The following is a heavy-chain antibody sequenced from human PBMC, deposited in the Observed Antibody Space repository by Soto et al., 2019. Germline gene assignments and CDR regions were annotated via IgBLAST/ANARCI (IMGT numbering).Heavy chain of an antibody. CDR2: IYGGDSDT. Sequence: VQLVQSGAEVKKSGESLKISCKGSGFTFSNHWIAWVRQMPGRGLEWMGIIYGGDSDTRYSPSFQGQVTISADKSVNTVYLQWRSLKPSDTSMYFCAGRSGYCSGESCFDVWGGGTTVTVYS. CDR3: AGRSGYCSGESCFDV. CDR1: GFTFSNHW. J-gene: IGHJ6*04. D-gene: IGHD2-15*01. V-gene: IGHV5-51*03.